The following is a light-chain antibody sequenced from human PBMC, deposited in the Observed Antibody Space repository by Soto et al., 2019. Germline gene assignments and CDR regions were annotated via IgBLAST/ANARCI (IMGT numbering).Light chain of an antibody. V-gene: IGKV3-20*01. J-gene: IGKJ1*01. Sequence: EIILTQSPDTLSLSPGERATLSCRASQTVSSNYLAWCQQRPGQAPRLLIYGASTRAAGIPDRFSGSGSGTDFTLTITRLEPEDFAVYYCQQYSISSTFGQGTKVDIK. CDR2: GAS. CDR1: QTVSSNY. CDR3: QQYSISST.